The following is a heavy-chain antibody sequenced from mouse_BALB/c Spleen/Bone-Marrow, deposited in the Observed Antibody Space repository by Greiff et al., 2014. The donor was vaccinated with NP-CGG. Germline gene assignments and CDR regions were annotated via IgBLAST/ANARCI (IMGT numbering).Heavy chain of an antibody. CDR2: FHPYNDDT. CDR3: ARGRYGLYYAMDY. D-gene: IGHD2-14*01. J-gene: IGHJ4*01. Sequence: QVQLQQSGAELVKPGASVKMSCKAFGYTFTTYPIEWMKQNHGKSLEWIGNFHPYNDDTXXXXXXKXKAXLTXEKSSSTVYLELSRLTSDDSAVYYCARGRYGLYYAMDYWGQGTSVTVSS. CDR1: GYTFTTYP. V-gene: IGHV1-47*01.